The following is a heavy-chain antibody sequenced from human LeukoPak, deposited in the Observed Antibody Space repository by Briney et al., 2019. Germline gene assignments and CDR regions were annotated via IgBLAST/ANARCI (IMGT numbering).Heavy chain of an antibody. J-gene: IGHJ4*02. V-gene: IGHV3-21*01. Sequence: GGSLRLSCAASGFTFSSSGMTWVRQAPGKGLQWVSTIGSDGHIYYEDSVKGRFTISRDNAKNSLYLQMNSLRAEDTAVYYRARVKGLLSGYYPVGFDYWGQGTLVTVSS. D-gene: IGHD3-22*01. CDR1: GFTFSSSG. CDR3: ARVKGLLSGYYPVGFDY. CDR2: IGSDGHI.